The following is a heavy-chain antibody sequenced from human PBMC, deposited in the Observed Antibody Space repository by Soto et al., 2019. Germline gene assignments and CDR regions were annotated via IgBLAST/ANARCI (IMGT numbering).Heavy chain of an antibody. CDR1: GGSINSGDYY. Sequence: QVQLQESGPGLVKPSQTLSLTCTVSGGSINSGDYYWSWIRQHPGKGLEWIGNIYYTGRTYFNPSLKSRVTMSQDTSKNQFSLNLNSVTAADTAVYYCAREGVAGNTGTTGVAFDIWGQGTMVTVSS. V-gene: IGHV4-31*03. CDR3: AREGVAGNTGTTGVAFDI. J-gene: IGHJ3*02. CDR2: IYYTGRT. D-gene: IGHD6-19*01.